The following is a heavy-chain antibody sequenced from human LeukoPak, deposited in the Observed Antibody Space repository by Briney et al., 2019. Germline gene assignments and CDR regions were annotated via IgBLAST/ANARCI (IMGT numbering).Heavy chain of an antibody. CDR3: VKITSVTGGDC. D-gene: IGHD1-1*01. CDR1: GFTFSNYA. Sequence: GGSLRLSCAASGFTFSNYAMSWVRQAPGKGLEYVSGISNNGGSSFYADSVKGRFTISRDNSKNTLYLQMSSLRAEDTAVYYCVKITSVTGGDCWGQGTRLTVSS. V-gene: IGHV3-64D*09. CDR2: ISNNGGSS. J-gene: IGHJ4*02.